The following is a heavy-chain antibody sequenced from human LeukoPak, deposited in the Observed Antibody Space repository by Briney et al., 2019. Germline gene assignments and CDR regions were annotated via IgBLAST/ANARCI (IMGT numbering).Heavy chain of an antibody. D-gene: IGHD1-26*01. CDR3: ARSARGELHASYYYFDY. V-gene: IGHV3-33*01. Sequence: GRSLRLSCAASGFTFSSYGMHWVRQAPGKGLEWVAVIWYDGSNKYYADSVKGRFTISRDNYKNTLYLQMNSLRAEDTAVYYCARSARGELHASYYYFDYWGQGTLVTVSS. CDR2: IWYDGSNK. CDR1: GFTFSSYG. J-gene: IGHJ4*02.